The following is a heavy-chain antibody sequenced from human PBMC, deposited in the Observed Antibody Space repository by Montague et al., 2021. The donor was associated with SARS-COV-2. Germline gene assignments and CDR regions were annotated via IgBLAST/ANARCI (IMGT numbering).Heavy chain of an antibody. Sequence: PALVKPTQTLTLTCTYSGFSLSTSGMCVSWIRQPPGKALEWLAVIDWDDDKSYSTSLKTRLTISKDTSKNQVVLTMTNTDPVDTATYYCARMPDQVWLDYWGQGILVTVSS. CDR2: IDWDDDK. V-gene: IGHV2-70*01. D-gene: IGHD5-18*01. CDR3: ARMPDQVWLDY. CDR1: GFSLSTSGMC. J-gene: IGHJ4*02.